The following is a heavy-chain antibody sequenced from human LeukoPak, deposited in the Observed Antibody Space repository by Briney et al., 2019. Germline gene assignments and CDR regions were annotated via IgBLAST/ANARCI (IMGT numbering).Heavy chain of an antibody. D-gene: IGHD3-9*01. CDR3: ARYILTGYYYYGMDV. V-gene: IGHV3-53*01. Sequence: ETLSLTCAVSGGSISSSNWWSWVRQPPGKGLEWVSVIYSGGSTYYADSVKGRFTISRDNSKNTLYLQMNSLRAEDTAVYYCARYILTGYYYYGMDVWGQGTTVTVSS. CDR1: GGSISSSNW. CDR2: IYSGGST. J-gene: IGHJ6*02.